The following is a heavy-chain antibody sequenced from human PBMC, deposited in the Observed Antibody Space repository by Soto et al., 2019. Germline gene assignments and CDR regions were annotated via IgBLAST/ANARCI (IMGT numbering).Heavy chain of an antibody. CDR2: IYYSGST. CDR3: ARVDIVVVPAAIEYAFDI. V-gene: IGHV4-59*01. CDR1: GGSISSYY. Sequence: SETLSLTCTVSGGSISSYYWSWIRQPPGKGLEWIGYIYYSGSTNYNPSLKSRVTISVDTSKDQFSLKLSSVTAADTAVYYCARVDIVVVPAAIEYAFDIWGQGTMVTVSS. D-gene: IGHD2-2*02. J-gene: IGHJ3*02.